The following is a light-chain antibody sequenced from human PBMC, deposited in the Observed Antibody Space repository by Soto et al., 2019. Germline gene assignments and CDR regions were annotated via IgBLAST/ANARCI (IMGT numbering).Light chain of an antibody. CDR2: GNS. CDR3: QSYDSSLSALYV. Sequence: GPGQRVTISCTGSSSNIGAGYDVHWYQQLPGTAPKLLIYGNSNRPSGVPDRFSGSKSGTSASLAITGLQAEDEADYYCQSYDSSLSALYVFGTGTKVTVL. V-gene: IGLV1-40*01. J-gene: IGLJ1*01. CDR1: SSNIGAGYD.